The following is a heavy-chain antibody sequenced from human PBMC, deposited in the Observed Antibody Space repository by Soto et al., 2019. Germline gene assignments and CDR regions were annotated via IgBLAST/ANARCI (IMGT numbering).Heavy chain of an antibody. CDR2: INAGNGNT. V-gene: IGHV1-3*01. D-gene: IGHD3-10*01. CDR1: GYTFTSYA. J-gene: IGHJ5*02. CDR3: ARDGYYGSGRRNWFDP. Sequence: ASVKVSCKASGYTFTSYAMHWVRQAPGQRLEWMGWINAGNGNTKCSQKFQGRVTITRDTSASTAYMELSSLRSEDTAVYYCARDGYYGSGRRNWFDPWGQGTLVTVSS.